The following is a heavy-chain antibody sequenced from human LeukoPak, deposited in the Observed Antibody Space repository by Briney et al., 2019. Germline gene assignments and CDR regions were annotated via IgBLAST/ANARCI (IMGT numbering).Heavy chain of an antibody. CDR1: GGSISSYY. CDR2: IYYSGST. J-gene: IGHJ4*02. V-gene: IGHV4-59*01. Sequence: SETLSLTCTVSGGSISSYYWSWIRQPPGKGLEWIGYIYYSGSTNYNPSLKSRVTISVDTSKNQFSLKLSSVTAADTAVYYCARERPHCYDSSGYVDYWGQGTLVTVSS. CDR3: ARERPHCYDSSGYVDY. D-gene: IGHD3-22*01.